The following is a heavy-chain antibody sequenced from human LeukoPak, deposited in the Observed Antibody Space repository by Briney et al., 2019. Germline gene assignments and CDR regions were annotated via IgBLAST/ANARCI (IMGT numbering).Heavy chain of an antibody. J-gene: IGHJ4*02. V-gene: IGHV1-18*01. D-gene: IGHD5-24*01. Sequence: ASVNVSCKVSGYTLTELSMHWVRQAPGKGLEWMGWISAYNGNTNYAQKLQGRVTMTTDTSTSTAYMELRSLRSDDTAVYYCARGRRDGYNYFDYWGQGTLVTASS. CDR2: ISAYNGNT. CDR1: GYTLTELS. CDR3: ARGRRDGYNYFDY.